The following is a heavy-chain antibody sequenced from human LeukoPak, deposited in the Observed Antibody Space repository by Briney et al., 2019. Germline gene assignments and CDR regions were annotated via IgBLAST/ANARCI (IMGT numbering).Heavy chain of an antibody. D-gene: IGHD1-26*01. J-gene: IGHJ4*02. CDR3: TAQWEPSGVVDY. V-gene: IGHV3-15*01. CDR1: GFTFSNAW. Sequence: PGGSLRLSCAASGFTFSNAWMSWVRQAPGKGLEWVGRIKSKTDGGTTDYAAPAKGRFTISRDDSKNTLYLQMNSLKTEDTAVYYCTAQWEPSGVVDYWGQGTLVTVSS. CDR2: IKSKTDGGTT.